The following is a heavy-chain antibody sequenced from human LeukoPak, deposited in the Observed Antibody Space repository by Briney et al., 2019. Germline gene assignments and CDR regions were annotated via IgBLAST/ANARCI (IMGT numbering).Heavy chain of an antibody. V-gene: IGHV1-18*01. J-gene: IGHJ6*03. CDR1: GYTFTSYG. D-gene: IGHD3-3*01. CDR3: ARGYYDFWSGYYNYYYYYYMDV. CDR2: ISAYNGNT. Sequence: ASVKVSCKASGYTFTSYGISWVRQAPGQGLEWMGWISAYNGNTNYAQKLQGRVTMTTDTSTSTAYMELRSLRSDDTAVYYCARGYYDFWSGYYNYYYYYYMDVWGKGTTVTVSS.